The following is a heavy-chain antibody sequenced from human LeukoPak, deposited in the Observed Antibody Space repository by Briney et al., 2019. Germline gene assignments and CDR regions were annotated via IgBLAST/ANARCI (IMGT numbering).Heavy chain of an antibody. CDR2: IYYSGST. D-gene: IGHD1-26*01. J-gene: IGHJ4*02. V-gene: IGHV4-39*07. CDR3: ARVDSGSYWFDY. CDR1: GFTFSSYW. Sequence: PGGSLRLSCAASGFTFSSYWMSWVRQAPGKGLEWIGSIYYSGSTYYNPSLKSRVTISVDTSKNQFSLKLSSVTAADTAVYYCARVDSGSYWFDYWGQGTLVTVSS.